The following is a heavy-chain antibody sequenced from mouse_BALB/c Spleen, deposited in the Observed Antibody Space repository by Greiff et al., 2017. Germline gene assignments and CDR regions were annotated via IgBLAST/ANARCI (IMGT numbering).Heavy chain of an antibody. CDR1: GLTFSSYG. CDR2: ISSGGSYT. V-gene: IGHV5-6*01. J-gene: IGHJ2*01. D-gene: IGHD1-2*01. CDR3: ARGDYYGPYYFDY. Sequence: EVMLVESGGDLVKPGGSLKLSCAASGLTFSSYGMSWVRQTPDKRLEWVATISSGGSYTYYPDSVKGRFTISRDNAKNTLYLQMSSLKSEDTAMYYCARGDYYGPYYFDYWGQGTTLTVSS.